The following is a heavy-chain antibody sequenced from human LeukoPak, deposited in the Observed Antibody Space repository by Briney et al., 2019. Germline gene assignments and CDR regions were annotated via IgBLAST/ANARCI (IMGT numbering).Heavy chain of an antibody. V-gene: IGHV4-39*01. Sequence: PSQTLSLTCTVSGGSISSSSYYWGWIRQPPGKGLEWIGSIYYSGSTYYNPSLKSRVTIFVDTSKNQFSLKLSSVTAADTAVYYCARLTWELLRGTDPWGQGTLVTVSS. D-gene: IGHD1-26*01. CDR3: ARLTWELLRGTDP. CDR2: IYYSGST. CDR1: GGSISSSSYY. J-gene: IGHJ5*02.